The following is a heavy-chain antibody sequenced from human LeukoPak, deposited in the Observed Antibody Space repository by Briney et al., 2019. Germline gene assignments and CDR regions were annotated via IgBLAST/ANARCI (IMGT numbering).Heavy chain of an antibody. V-gene: IGHV3-9*01. D-gene: IGHD2-21*02. CDR3: AKDIVAYCGGDCSSPDAFDI. J-gene: IGHJ3*02. Sequence: PGGSLRLSCAASGFTFDDYAMHWVRQAPGKGLEWVSGISWNSGSIGYADSVKGRFTISRDNAKNSLYLQMNSLRAEDTALYYCAKDIVAYCGGDCSSPDAFDIWGQGTMVTVSS. CDR2: ISWNSGSI. CDR1: GFTFDDYA.